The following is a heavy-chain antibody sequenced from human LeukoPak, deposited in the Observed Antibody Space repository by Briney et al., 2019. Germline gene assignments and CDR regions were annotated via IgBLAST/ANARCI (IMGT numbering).Heavy chain of an antibody. V-gene: IGHV1-2*02. J-gene: IGHJ3*02. Sequence: GASVKVSCKASGYTFTDYYMHWVRQAPGQGLEWMGWINPNSGGTKYAQKFQGRVTMTRDTSISTAYMELSRLRSDDTAVFYCARGKVLAQDAFDIWGQGTVVTVSS. CDR2: INPNSGGT. CDR3: ARGKVLAQDAFDI. D-gene: IGHD4/OR15-4a*01. CDR1: GYTFTDYY.